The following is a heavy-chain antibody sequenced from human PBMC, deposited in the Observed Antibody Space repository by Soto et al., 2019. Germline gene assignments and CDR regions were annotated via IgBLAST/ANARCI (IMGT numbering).Heavy chain of an antibody. CDR2: INSDGSST. D-gene: IGHD2-2*01. CDR1: VFSFSSYW. CDR3: VRTSLVVSAANREEH. Sequence: GGALRLSCAGSVFSFSSYWIYWVLQDPGKGLVWVSRINSDGSSTSYADSVKGRCTISRDNAKNPLYLQMNSLSAEDTSVYYCVRTSLVVSAANREEHCGHGTQVTVSS. V-gene: IGHV3-74*01. J-gene: IGHJ4*01.